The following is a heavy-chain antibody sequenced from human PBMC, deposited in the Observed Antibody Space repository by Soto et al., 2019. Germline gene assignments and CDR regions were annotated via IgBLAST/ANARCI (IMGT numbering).Heavy chain of an antibody. CDR3: ARVPVYCTNGVCSYNWFDP. Sequence: SETLSLTCTVSGGSISSYYWSWIRQPPGKGLEWIGYIYYSGSTNYNPSLKSRVTISVDTSKNQSSLKLSSVTAADTAVYYCARVPVYCTNGVCSYNWFDPWGQGTLVTVPS. CDR1: GGSISSYY. D-gene: IGHD2-8*01. J-gene: IGHJ5*02. CDR2: IYYSGST. V-gene: IGHV4-59*01.